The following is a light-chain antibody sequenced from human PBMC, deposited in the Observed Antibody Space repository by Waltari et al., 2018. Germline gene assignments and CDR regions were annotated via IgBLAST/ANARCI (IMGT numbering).Light chain of an antibody. Sequence: QSALTQPASVSGSPGQSITISCTGTSSDVGGFNYVAWYQHHPGKAPKPMIYEVSDRPSGVSNRFAGSKSGKPASLTISGLQAEDEADYYCSSYTTSSTLVFGGGTKLTVL. CDR3: SSYTTSSTLV. CDR2: EVS. V-gene: IGLV2-14*01. J-gene: IGLJ3*02. CDR1: SSDVGGFNY.